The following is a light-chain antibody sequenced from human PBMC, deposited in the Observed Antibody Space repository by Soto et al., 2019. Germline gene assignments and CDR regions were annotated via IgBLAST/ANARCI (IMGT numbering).Light chain of an antibody. V-gene: IGKV3-20*01. Sequence: EIVLTQSPGTLSLSPGERATLSCRASQSVSSNYLAWYQQKPGQAPRLLMYGASSRATGIPYRFSGSGSGTDFTLTISRLEPEDFAVYYCQQFAGSPPHTFGQGTKLEIK. CDR1: QSVSSNY. J-gene: IGKJ2*01. CDR3: QQFAGSPPHT. CDR2: GAS.